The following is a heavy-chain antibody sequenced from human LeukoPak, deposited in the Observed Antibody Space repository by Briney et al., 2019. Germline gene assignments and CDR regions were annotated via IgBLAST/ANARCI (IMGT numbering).Heavy chain of an antibody. J-gene: IGHJ5*02. Sequence: ASVKVSCKASGYTFTGYYIHWVRQAPGQGLEWMGWINPNSGGTNYAQKFQGRVTMTRDTSISTAYMELSRLRSDDTAVYYCARPAYLYYYDGCTYGPSWGQGNLVTVSS. CDR1: GYTFTGYY. V-gene: IGHV1-2*02. D-gene: IGHD3-22*01. CDR3: ARPAYLYYYDGCTYGPS. CDR2: INPNSGGT.